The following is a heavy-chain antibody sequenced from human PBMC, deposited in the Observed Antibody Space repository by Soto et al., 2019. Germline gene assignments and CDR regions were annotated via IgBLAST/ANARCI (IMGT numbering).Heavy chain of an antibody. V-gene: IGHV4-34*02. CDR2: IHHYGAT. CDR1: GGSLSDFN. J-gene: IGHJ4*02. Sequence: QVQLQQWGAGLLKPSETLSLTCAVFGGSLSDFNWNWIRQSPGKGPEFIGEIHHYGATNHNPSLKSRITMSVDTSKSQFSLKLSSVTAADTAVYYCATNTEFKYEYWGQGALVTVSS. D-gene: IGHD7-27*01. CDR3: ATNTEFKYEY.